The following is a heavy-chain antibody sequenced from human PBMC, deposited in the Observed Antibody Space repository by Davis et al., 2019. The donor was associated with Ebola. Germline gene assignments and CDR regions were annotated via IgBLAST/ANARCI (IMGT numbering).Heavy chain of an antibody. V-gene: IGHV3-23*01. CDR3: AKSGLSFGVVKYHYGMDV. CDR2: ISGRGGSGGTT. CDR1: GFTFSSYA. J-gene: IGHJ6*04. Sequence: GGPLRLSCAASGFTFSSYAMSWVRQAPGKGLEWVSDISGRGGSGGTTYYADSVQGRFTISRDNSKNTLYLQMTGLRAEDTAVYYCAKSGLSFGVVKYHYGMDVWGKGTTVTVSS. D-gene: IGHD3-3*01.